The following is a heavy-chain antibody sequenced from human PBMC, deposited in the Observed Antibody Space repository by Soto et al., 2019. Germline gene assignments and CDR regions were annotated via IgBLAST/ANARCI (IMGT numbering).Heavy chain of an antibody. CDR2: IIPIFGTA. CDR3: ARVPQSSYYYDSSGYSSPPDY. J-gene: IGHJ4*02. V-gene: IGHV1-69*13. D-gene: IGHD3-22*01. CDR1: GGTFSSYA. Sequence: SVKISCKASGGTFSSYAISWVRQAPGQGLEWMGGIIPIFGTANYAQKFQGRVTITADESTSTAYMELSSLRSEDTAVYYCARVPQSSYYYDSSGYSSPPDYWGQGTLVTVSS.